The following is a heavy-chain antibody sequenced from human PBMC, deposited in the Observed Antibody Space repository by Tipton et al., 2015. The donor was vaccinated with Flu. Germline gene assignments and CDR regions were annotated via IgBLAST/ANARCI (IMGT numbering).Heavy chain of an antibody. CDR3: ARVLVVAATPFDY. D-gene: IGHD2-15*01. CDR2: VYYSGTT. Sequence: TLSLTCTVSGASISSGSYYWAWIRQPPGKGLEWVGSVYYSGTTYYNPSLKSRVTISVDTSKNQFSLNVSSVTAAATAVYYCARVLVVAATPFDYWGQGILVIVSS. CDR1: GASISSGSYY. V-gene: IGHV4-39*07. J-gene: IGHJ4*02.